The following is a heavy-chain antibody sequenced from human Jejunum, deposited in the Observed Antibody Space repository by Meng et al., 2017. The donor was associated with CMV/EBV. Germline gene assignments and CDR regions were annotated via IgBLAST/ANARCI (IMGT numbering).Heavy chain of an antibody. Sequence: EVQLLESGGGLVQPGGSLRLSCAASGFTFSSSVMNWVRQAPGKGLEWVSTIGAAGDTYYAASVKGRFTVSRDNSKNTLYLQMNSVRAEDTATYYCAKDYIASLANDYWGQGTLVTVSS. CDR3: AKDYIASLANDY. CDR1: GFTFSSSV. J-gene: IGHJ4*02. CDR2: IGAAGDT. D-gene: IGHD2-21*01. V-gene: IGHV3-23*01.